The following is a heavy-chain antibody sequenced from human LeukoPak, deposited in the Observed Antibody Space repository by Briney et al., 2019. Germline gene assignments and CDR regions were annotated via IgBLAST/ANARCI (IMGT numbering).Heavy chain of an antibody. V-gene: IGHV3-21*01. CDR3: ARALHDSSGYYFDY. D-gene: IGHD3-22*01. J-gene: IGHJ4*02. Sequence: PGGSLRLFCAASGFTFISYSMNWVRQAPGKGLEWVSSISNSSPNIYYADSVKGRFTISRDSAKDSLFLQMNSLRAEDTAVYYCARALHDSSGYYFDYWGQGTLVTVSS. CDR2: ISNSSPNI. CDR1: GFTFISYS.